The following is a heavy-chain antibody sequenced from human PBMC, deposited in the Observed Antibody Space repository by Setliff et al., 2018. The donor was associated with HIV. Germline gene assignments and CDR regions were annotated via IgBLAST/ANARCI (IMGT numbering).Heavy chain of an antibody. V-gene: IGHV4-4*09. J-gene: IGHJ2*01. CDR2: ISTSGST. CDR3: ARHPDSGFYYSPLLNNWYFDL. CDR1: GASISTYS. Sequence: PSETLSLTCIVSGASISTYSWSWIRQSPGKGLECIGYISTSGSTNYNPSLKSRVTISLDTSKNQFSLKLTSVTAADTAVYYCARHPDSGFYYSPLLNNWYFDLWGPGTLGTVS. D-gene: IGHD3-22*01.